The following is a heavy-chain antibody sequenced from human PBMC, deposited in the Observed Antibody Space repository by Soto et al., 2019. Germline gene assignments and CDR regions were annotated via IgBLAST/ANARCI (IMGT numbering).Heavy chain of an antibody. CDR1: GYNFPSYG. Sequence: QVQLVQSGAEVKKPGASVKVSCQTSGYNFPSYGINWVRQAPGQGLEWMGWISSYSGNTKYAQNLQGRVTMTADTSTTTAYMELRSLRSDDTAVYYCARGDDCSSTSCYTPNYYYGLDVWGQGTTVIVSS. CDR3: ARGDDCSSTSCYTPNYYYGLDV. CDR2: ISSYSGNT. V-gene: IGHV1-18*01. J-gene: IGHJ6*02. D-gene: IGHD2-2*02.